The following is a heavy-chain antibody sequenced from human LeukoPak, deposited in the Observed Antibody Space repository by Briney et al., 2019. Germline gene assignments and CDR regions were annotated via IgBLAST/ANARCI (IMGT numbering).Heavy chain of an antibody. V-gene: IGHV4-59*12. D-gene: IGHD2-21*02. CDR2: IYYTGNT. CDR1: GGSISTYY. CDR3: ARGPPYIVVVTGIGFFDS. Sequence: SETLSLTCTVSGGSISTYYWNWIRQPPGKGLEWIGFIYYTGNTNYNPSLKSRVTMLIDTSKNQFSLKLTSVTAADTAVYYCARGPPYIVVVTGIGFFDSWGQGTLVTVSS. J-gene: IGHJ4*02.